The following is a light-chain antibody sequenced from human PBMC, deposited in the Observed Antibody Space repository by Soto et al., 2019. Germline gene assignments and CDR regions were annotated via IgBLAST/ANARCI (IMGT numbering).Light chain of an antibody. CDR1: QSVNSDY. CDR2: AKS. CDR3: QQYGNSPQT. Sequence: EIVLTQSPDTLSLSPGERATLSCRSSQSVNSDYLAWYRQKPGQAPSLLMYAKSTRATGIPDRFYGSGSGTDFTLTIYRLEPEDFAVYYCQQYGNSPQTFGQGTRLEIK. J-gene: IGKJ5*01. V-gene: IGKV3-20*01.